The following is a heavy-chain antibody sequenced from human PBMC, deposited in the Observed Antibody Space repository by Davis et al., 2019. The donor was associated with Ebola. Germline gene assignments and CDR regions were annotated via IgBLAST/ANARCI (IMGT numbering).Heavy chain of an antibody. CDR2: ISSSSSYI. CDR1: GFTFSSYS. V-gene: IGHV3-21*01. J-gene: IGHJ4*02. Sequence: PGGSLRLSCAASGFTFSSYSMNWVRQAPGQGLEWVSSISSSSSYIYYADSVKGRFTISRDNAKNSLYLQMNSLRAEDTAVYYCAREGTIGSCPFDYWGQGTLVTVSS. CDR3: AREGTIGSCPFDY. D-gene: IGHD2-15*01.